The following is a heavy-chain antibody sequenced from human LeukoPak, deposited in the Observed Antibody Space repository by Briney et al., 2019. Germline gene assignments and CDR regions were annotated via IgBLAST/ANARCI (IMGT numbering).Heavy chain of an antibody. CDR1: GGSISSGDYY. V-gene: IGHV4-30-4*08. D-gene: IGHD3-22*01. CDR3: ARVGDYYGSSGYRNHP. J-gene: IGHJ5*02. CDR2: IYYSGST. Sequence: SETLSLTCAVSGGSISSGDYYWSWIRQPPGKGLEWIGYIYYSGSTYYNPSLKSRVTISVDTSKNKFSLKLRSVTAADTAVYYCARVGDYYGSSGYRNHPWGQGTLVTVSS.